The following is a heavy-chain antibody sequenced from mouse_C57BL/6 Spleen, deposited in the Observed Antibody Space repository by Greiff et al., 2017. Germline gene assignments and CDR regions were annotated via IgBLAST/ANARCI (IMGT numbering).Heavy chain of an antibody. D-gene: IGHD2-4*01. CDR3: ARFDDYDGYFEV. J-gene: IGHJ1*03. CDR2: IHPNSGST. CDR1: GYTFTSYW. Sequence: QVQLQQPGAELVKPGASVKLSCKASGYTFTSYWMHWVKQRPGQGLEWIGMIHPNSGSTNYNEKFKSKATLTVDKSSSTAYMQLSSLTSEDSAVYYCARFDDYDGYFEVWGTGTTVTVSS. V-gene: IGHV1-64*01.